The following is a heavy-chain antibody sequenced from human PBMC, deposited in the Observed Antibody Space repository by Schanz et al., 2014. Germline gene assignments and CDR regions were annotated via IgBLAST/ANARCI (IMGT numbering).Heavy chain of an antibody. J-gene: IGHJ5*02. CDR2: IGTAGDT. Sequence: EAQLVESGGGVVQPGGSLRLSCAASGFTFSNYDMHWVRQAIGKGLEWVSAIGTAGDTYYPGSVKGRFTISRENAKTSLYLQVKSLRAGDTAVYYCARGEGGYCSGGSCYEWFDPWGQGTLVTVSS. D-gene: IGHD2-15*01. CDR1: GFTFSNYD. CDR3: ARGEGGYCSGGSCYEWFDP. V-gene: IGHV3-13*01.